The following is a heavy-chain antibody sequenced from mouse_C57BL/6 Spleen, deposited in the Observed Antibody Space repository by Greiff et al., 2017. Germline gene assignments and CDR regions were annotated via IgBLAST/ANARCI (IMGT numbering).Heavy chain of an antibody. D-gene: IGHD1-1*01. V-gene: IGHV2-5*01. CDR2: IWRGGST. CDR3: ARGSSPYWYFDV. J-gene: IGHJ1*03. Sequence: VKLMESGPGLVQPSQSLSITCTVSGFSLTSYGVHWVRQSPGKGLEWLGVIWRGGSTDYNAAFMSRLSITKDNSKSQVFFKMNSLQADDTAIYYCARGSSPYWYFDVWGTGTTVTVSS. CDR1: GFSLTSYG.